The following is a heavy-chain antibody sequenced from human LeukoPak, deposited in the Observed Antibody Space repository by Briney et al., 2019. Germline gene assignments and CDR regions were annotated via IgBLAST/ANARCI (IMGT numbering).Heavy chain of an antibody. Sequence: GGSLRLSCEASRFTFSTYAMSWVRQAPGKGLEWVSSISGSGTSVYFAGSVKGRFTISRDNSKNTVYLQMNSPRAEDTALYYCAKATKDFWSGYVPAIGAQDHWGQGTLVTVSS. CDR3: AKATKDFWSGYVPAIGAQDH. CDR1: RFTFSTYA. CDR2: ISGSGTSV. V-gene: IGHV3-23*01. D-gene: IGHD3-3*01. J-gene: IGHJ4*02.